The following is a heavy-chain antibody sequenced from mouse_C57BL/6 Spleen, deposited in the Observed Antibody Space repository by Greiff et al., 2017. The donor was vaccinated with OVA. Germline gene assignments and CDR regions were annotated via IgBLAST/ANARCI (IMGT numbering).Heavy chain of an antibody. J-gene: IGHJ2*01. CDR2: IDPENGDT. CDR3: TRDYYGSSYFDY. Sequence: EVKLQESGAEFVRPGASVKLSCTASGFNIKDDYMHWVKQRPEQGLEWIGWIDPENGDTEYASKFQGKATITADTSSNTAYLQLSSLTSEDTAVYYCTRDYYGSSYFDYWGQGTTLTVSS. CDR1: GFNIKDDY. V-gene: IGHV14-4*01. D-gene: IGHD1-1*01.